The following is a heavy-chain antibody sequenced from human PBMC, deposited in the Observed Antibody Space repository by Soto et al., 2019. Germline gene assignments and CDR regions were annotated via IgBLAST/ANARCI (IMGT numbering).Heavy chain of an antibody. J-gene: IGHJ4*02. CDR1: GFTFSSYA. V-gene: IGHV3-23*01. CDR3: AKSYSSNWYDYFDY. Sequence: GGSLRLSCAASGFTFSSYAMSWVRQAPGKGLEWVSAISGSGDSTYYADSVKGRVTISRDTSKNTLYLQMDSLRAEDTALYYCAKSYSSNWYDYFDYWGQGTLVTVSS. D-gene: IGHD6-13*01. CDR2: ISGSGDST.